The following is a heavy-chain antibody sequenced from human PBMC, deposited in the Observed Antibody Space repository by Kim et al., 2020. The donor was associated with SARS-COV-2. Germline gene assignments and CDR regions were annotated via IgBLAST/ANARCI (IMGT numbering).Heavy chain of an antibody. CDR1: GGTFSSYA. CDR2: IIPILGIA. Sequence: SVKVSCKASGGTFSSYAISWVRQAPGQGLEWMGRIIPILGIANYAQKFLGRVTITADKSTSTAYMELSSLRSEDTAVYYCARDPGEPAAGGDYWGQGTL. V-gene: IGHV1-69*04. D-gene: IGHD3-10*01. CDR3: ARDPGEPAAGGDY. J-gene: IGHJ4*02.